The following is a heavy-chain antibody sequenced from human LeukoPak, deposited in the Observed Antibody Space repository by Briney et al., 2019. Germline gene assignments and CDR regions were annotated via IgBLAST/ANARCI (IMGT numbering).Heavy chain of an antibody. CDR3: ATTRIAARRVPVYYYYMDV. CDR2: IYTSGST. CDR1: GGSISSYY. D-gene: IGHD6-6*01. J-gene: IGHJ6*03. Sequence: SETLSLTCTVSGGSISSYYWSWIRQPAGKGLEWIGRIYTSGSTNYNPSLKSRVTMSVDTSKNQSSLKLSSVTAADTAVYYCATTRIAARRVPVYYYYMDVWGKGTTVTVSS. V-gene: IGHV4-4*07.